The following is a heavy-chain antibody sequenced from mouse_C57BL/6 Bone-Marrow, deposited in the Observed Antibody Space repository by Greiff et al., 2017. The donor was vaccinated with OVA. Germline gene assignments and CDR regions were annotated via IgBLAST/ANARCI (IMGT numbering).Heavy chain of an antibody. CDR3: AREGNYYGSSPYAMDY. D-gene: IGHD1-1*01. V-gene: IGHV1-77*01. CDR2: IGPGSGST. J-gene: IGHJ4*01. Sequence: VQLQQSGAELVKPGASVKISCKASGYTFTDYYINWVKQRPGQGLEWIGKIGPGSGSTYYNEKFKGKATLTADKSSSTAYMQLSSLTSEDSAVYFCAREGNYYGSSPYAMDYWGQGTSVTVSS. CDR1: GYTFTDYY.